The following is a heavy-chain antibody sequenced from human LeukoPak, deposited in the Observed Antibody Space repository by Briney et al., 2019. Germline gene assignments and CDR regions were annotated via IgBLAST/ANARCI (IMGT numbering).Heavy chain of an antibody. CDR1: GFVFSNYG. J-gene: IGHJ4*02. V-gene: IGHV3-30*02. D-gene: IGHD3-22*01. CDR3: AKDSNSGYVSVGPDY. CDR2: VRYDGSNE. Sequence: GGSLRLSCQTSGFVFSNYGMHWVRQAPGKGLEWVAFVRYDGSNEYYADSVKGRFTISRDNSRNTLYLRMNSLRAEDTGVYSCAKDSNSGYVSVGPDYWGLGTLVTVSA.